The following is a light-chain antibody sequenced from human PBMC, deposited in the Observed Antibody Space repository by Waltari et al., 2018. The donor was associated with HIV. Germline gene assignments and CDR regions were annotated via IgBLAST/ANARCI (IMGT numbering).Light chain of an antibody. CDR1: TSNIGTNL. CDR3: AAWDDTPTGHVL. J-gene: IGLJ3*02. CDR2: GNN. V-gene: IGLV1-44*01. Sequence: QSVLAHPPSVSGTPGQRVTISCSGTTSNIGTNLVNWYQQVPGMAPKLLISGNNQRPSGVPDRFSGFKSGTSASLAINGLQSEDEADYYCAAWDDTPTGHVLFGGGTKVTVL.